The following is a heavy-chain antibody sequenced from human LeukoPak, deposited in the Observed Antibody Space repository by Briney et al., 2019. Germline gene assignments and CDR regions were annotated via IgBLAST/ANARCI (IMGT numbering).Heavy chain of an antibody. CDR1: GFTFRNAW. V-gene: IGHV3-15*01. D-gene: IGHD4-17*01. CDR2: IKSRTDGGTI. CDR3: ADLGDYAVG. Sequence: GGSLRLSCAASGFTFRNAWMSWVRQAPGEGLELVGRIKSRTDGGTIEYAAPVKGRFSISRDDSRNTLYLQINSLKTEDTAVYYCADLGDYAVGWGQGTLVTVSS. J-gene: IGHJ4*02.